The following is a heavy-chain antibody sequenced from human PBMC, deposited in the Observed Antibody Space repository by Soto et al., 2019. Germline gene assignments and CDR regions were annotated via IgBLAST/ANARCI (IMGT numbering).Heavy chain of an antibody. CDR1: GFTFGNYA. V-gene: IGHV3-49*04. CDR2: IRNQTYSGAT. J-gene: IGHJ4*02. CDR3: TRGRDGYNPYYFLY. Sequence: GGSLRLSCTASGFTFGNYAINWVRQAPGKGLEWVGLIRNQTYSGATEYAASMKGRFTISRDDSKNIAYLQMDSLKTEDTGVYYCTRGRDGYNPYYFLYWGQGALVTVSS. D-gene: IGHD5-12*01.